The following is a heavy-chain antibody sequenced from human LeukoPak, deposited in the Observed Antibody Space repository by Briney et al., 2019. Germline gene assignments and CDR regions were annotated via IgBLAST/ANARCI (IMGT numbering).Heavy chain of an antibody. Sequence: PGGSLRLSCAVSGLTFIDPWVSGLRQAPGRGLEWVGRIKSKGDGGTTDYAAPVKGRFTILRDDSKNTLYLQMSSLKTEDTAVYYCAHCYTSYCDIGQWGQGTLVTVSS. V-gene: IGHV3-15*01. D-gene: IGHD3-16*02. CDR3: AHCYTSYCDIGQ. CDR1: GLTFIDPW. CDR2: IKSKGDGGTT. J-gene: IGHJ4*02.